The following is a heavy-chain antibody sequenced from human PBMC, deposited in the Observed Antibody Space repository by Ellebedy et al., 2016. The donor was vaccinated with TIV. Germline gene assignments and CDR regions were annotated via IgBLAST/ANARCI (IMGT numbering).Heavy chain of an antibody. D-gene: IGHD2-2*01. CDR2: ISGSGGST. CDR3: AKRIGGVVPAANDY. CDR1: GFTFSSYA. V-gene: IGHV3-23*01. J-gene: IGHJ4*02. Sequence: GESLKISCAASGFTFSSYAMSWVCQAPGKGLEWVSAISGSGGSTYYADSVKGRFTISRDNSKNTLYLQMNRLRAEDTAVYYCAKRIGGVVPAANDYWGQGTLVTVSS.